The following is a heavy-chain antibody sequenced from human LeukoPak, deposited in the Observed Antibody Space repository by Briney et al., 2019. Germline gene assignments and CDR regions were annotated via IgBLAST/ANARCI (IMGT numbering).Heavy chain of an antibody. CDR1: GFSVRIKY. CDR2: IYSGSDT. D-gene: IGHD3-10*01. Sequence: GGSLTLSCAASGFSVRIKYMNWVPEAPGKGLEWVSIIYSGSDTYYADSVKGRFTLSRDTSTNTLFLHMNNVRVEDTAVYYCARVGDHYHWYLDLWGRGTMVSVSS. J-gene: IGHJ2*01. CDR3: ARVGDHYHWYLDL. V-gene: IGHV3-53*01.